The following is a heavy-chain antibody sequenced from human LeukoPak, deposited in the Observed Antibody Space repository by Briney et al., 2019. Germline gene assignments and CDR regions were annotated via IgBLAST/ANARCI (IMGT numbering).Heavy chain of an antibody. D-gene: IGHD6-13*01. J-gene: IGHJ6*03. CDR1: GGSISSGGYY. CDR2: IYHSGST. V-gene: IGHV4-30-2*01. Sequence: SETLSLTCTVSGGSISSGGYYWSWIRQPPGKGLEWIGYIYHSGSTYYNPSLKSRVTISVDRSKNQFSLKLSSVTAADTAVYYCASALAAAGYYYYYYMDVWGKGTTVTVSS. CDR3: ASALAAAGYYYYYYMDV.